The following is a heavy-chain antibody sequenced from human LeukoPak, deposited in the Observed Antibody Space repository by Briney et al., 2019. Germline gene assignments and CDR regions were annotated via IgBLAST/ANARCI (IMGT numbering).Heavy chain of an antibody. J-gene: IGHJ4*02. CDR2: ISAYNGNT. CDR1: GYTFTSYG. CDR3: ARSSLNLDRSSSLGY. Sequence: ASVKVSCKASGYTFTSYGISWVRQAPGQGLEWMGWISAYNGNTNYAQKLQGRVTMTTDTSTSTAYMELRSLRSDDTAVYYCARSSLNLDRSSSLGYWGQGTLVTVSS. V-gene: IGHV1-18*01. D-gene: IGHD6-6*01.